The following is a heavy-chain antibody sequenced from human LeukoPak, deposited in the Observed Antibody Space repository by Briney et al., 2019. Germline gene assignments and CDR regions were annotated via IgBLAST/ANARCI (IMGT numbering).Heavy chain of an antibody. CDR1: GYSFTSYW. Sequence: GESLKISCKGSGYSFTSYWIGWVRQMPGKGLEWMGIIYPGDSDTSYSPSFQGQVTISADKSISTAYLQWSSLKASDTAMYYCARRPLPLGPRTYYYDSSPSYYFDYWGQGTLVTVSS. J-gene: IGHJ4*02. CDR3: ARRPLPLGPRTYYYDSSPSYYFDY. V-gene: IGHV5-51*01. D-gene: IGHD3-22*01. CDR2: IYPGDSDT.